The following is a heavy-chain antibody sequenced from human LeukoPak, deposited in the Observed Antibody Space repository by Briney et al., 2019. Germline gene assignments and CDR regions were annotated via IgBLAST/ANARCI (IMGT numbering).Heavy chain of an antibody. V-gene: IGHV4-4*07. Sequence: SETLSLTCTVSGGSISSYYWSWIRQPAGKGLEWIGRIYTRGSTNYNPSLKSRVTISVDKSKNQFSLKLSSVTAADTAAYYCARDLGYYDSSGYYSVRYFDYWGQGTLVTVSS. D-gene: IGHD3-22*01. CDR2: IYTRGST. J-gene: IGHJ4*02. CDR1: GGSISSYY. CDR3: ARDLGYYDSSGYYSVRYFDY.